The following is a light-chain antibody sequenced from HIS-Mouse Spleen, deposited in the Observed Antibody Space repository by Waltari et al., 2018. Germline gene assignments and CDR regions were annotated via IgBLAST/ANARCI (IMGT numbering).Light chain of an antibody. J-gene: IGLJ2*01. CDR2: EVS. CDR3: SSYTSSSPYVV. V-gene: IGLV2-14*01. CDR1: SSDVGGYNY. Sequence: QSALTQPASVSGSPGQSITISCTGTSSDVGGYNYVSWYQQHPGKAPKLMIYEVSNRPSGVSSRFSVSKSGNTASLTIAGLQAEDEADYYCSSYTSSSPYVVFGGGTKLTVL.